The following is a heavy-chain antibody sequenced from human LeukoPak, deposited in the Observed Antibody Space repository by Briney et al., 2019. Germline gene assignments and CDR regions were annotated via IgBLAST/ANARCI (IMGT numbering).Heavy chain of an antibody. CDR2: IIPIFGTA. Sequence: SVKVSCKASGGTFSSYAISWVRQAPGQGLEWMGGIIPIFGTANYAQKFQGRVTITADESTSTAYMELSSLRSEDTAVYYCAGVHDYSNTNWFDPWGQGTLVTVSS. J-gene: IGHJ5*02. D-gene: IGHD4-4*01. CDR1: GGTFSSYA. V-gene: IGHV1-69*13. CDR3: AGVHDYSNTNWFDP.